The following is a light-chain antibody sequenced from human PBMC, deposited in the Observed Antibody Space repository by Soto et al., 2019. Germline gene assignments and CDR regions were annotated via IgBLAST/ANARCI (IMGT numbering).Light chain of an antibody. Sequence: QSVLTQPPSASGTPGQRVTISCSGSRSNSGTNTVNWYQHLPGTAPQLLIYSDNQRPSGVPDRFSGSKSGTSASLAISGLQSEDEADYYCAAWDDSLNGLVVFGGGTKLTVL. V-gene: IGLV1-44*01. CDR2: SDN. J-gene: IGLJ2*01. CDR3: AAWDDSLNGLVV. CDR1: RSNSGTNT.